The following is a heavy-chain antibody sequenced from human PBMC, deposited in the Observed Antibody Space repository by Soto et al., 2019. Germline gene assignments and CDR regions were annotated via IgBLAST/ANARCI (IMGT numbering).Heavy chain of an antibody. V-gene: IGHV3-23*01. CDR3: AKDKPAAGSQWLVPI. J-gene: IGHJ4*02. CDR2: ISDSGGST. CDR1: GFTFSTYA. D-gene: IGHD6-19*01. Sequence: GGSLRLSCAASGFTFSTYAMSWVRQAPGMGLQWVSAISDSGGSTYYADSVRGRFTISRDNSKNTLYLQLNSLGAEDTAVYYCAKDKPAAGSQWLVPIWGRGTLVTVSS.